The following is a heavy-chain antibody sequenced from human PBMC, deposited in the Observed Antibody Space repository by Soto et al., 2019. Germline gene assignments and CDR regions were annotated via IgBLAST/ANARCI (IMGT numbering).Heavy chain of an antibody. CDR2: ISCAGTST. J-gene: IGHJ4*02. CDR3: ARAAYTSGYYYFDH. V-gene: IGHV3-30-3*01. Sequence: PGGSLRLSCAASGFTLSSYAMHWVRQAPGKGLEWVAVISCAGTSTYYADSVRGRFTISRDNSKDTLYLQMNSLGAEDTAIYYCARAAYTSGYYYFDHWGQGTPVTVSS. D-gene: IGHD6-19*01. CDR1: GFTLSSYA.